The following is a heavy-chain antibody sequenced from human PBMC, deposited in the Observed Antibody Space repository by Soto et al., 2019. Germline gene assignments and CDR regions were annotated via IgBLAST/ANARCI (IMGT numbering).Heavy chain of an antibody. J-gene: IGHJ4*02. V-gene: IGHV4-30-4*01. D-gene: IGHD3-22*01. CDR2: IYYTGST. CDR3: ARAFDDSSGYYGGLGY. CDR1: GGSIGSGDYY. Sequence: QVQLQESGPGMVKPSQTLSLTCAVSGGSIGSGDYYWSWIRQPPGKGLEWIGYIYYTGSTYYSPSLKSRLTISVDPSKNQLSLKLNSVTAADTAVYYCARAFDDSSGYYGGLGYWGQGILVTVSS.